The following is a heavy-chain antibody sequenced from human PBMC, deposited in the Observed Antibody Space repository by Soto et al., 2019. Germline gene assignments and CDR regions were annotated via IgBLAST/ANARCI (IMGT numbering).Heavy chain of an antibody. Sequence: EVPLVESGGALVKPGGSLTLSCAASGFTFNSAWMTWVRQAPGKGLEWVGRIKSRTDGGRVDTAAPVKARFPISRDDSKNTFYLQMNSLKSEDTAVYYCTTWRRDKSFTSVSCYGDGAYWGQGTLVTVSS. V-gene: IGHV3-15*02. CDR1: GFTFNSAW. D-gene: IGHD3-22*01. CDR2: IKSRTDGGRV. CDR3: TTWRRDKSFTSVSCYGDGAY. J-gene: IGHJ4*02.